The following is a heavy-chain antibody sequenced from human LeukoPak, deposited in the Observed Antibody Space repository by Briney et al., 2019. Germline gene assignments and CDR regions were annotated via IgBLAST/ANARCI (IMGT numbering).Heavy chain of an antibody. J-gene: IGHJ4*02. Sequence: GGSLRLSCAASGFTFSSYRMNWVRQAPGKGLEWVSYISSSSSTIYYADSVKGRFTISRDNAKNSLYLQMNSLRAEDTAVYYCARSHPSDTSGWSNPYFDKWGQGTLVTVSS. V-gene: IGHV3-48*01. D-gene: IGHD3-22*01. CDR3: ARSHPSDTSGWSNPYFDK. CDR1: GFTFSSYR. CDR2: ISSSSSTI.